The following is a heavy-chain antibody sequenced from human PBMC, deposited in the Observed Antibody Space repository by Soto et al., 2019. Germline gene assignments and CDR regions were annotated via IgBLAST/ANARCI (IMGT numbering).Heavy chain of an antibody. CDR3: ASHPYDILTGSLEFDY. CDR2: IYYSGST. CDR1: GGSISSGGYY. J-gene: IGHJ4*02. D-gene: IGHD3-9*01. V-gene: IGHV4-31*03. Sequence: SETLSLTCTVSGGSISSGGYYWSWIRQHPGKGLEWIGYIYYSGSTYYNPSLKSRVTISVDTSKNQFSLKLSSVTAADTAVYYCASHPYDILTGSLEFDYWGQGTLVTVSS.